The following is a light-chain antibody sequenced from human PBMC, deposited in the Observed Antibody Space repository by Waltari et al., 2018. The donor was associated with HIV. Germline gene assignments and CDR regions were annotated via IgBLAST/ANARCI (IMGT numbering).Light chain of an antibody. V-gene: IGKV1-9*01. Sequence: DIQLTQSPSFLSASVRDRVTITCRASQDISNNLACYQQKPGTVPKLLTYAASTLHSGVPSRFSGSGSGTEFTLTTTSLQPDDFATYYCQQLNGDPFTFGPGTKVDIK. CDR2: AAS. CDR1: QDISNN. J-gene: IGKJ3*01. CDR3: QQLNGDPFT.